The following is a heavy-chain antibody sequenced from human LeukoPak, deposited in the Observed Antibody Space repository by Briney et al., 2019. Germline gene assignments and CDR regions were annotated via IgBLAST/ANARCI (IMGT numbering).Heavy chain of an antibody. J-gene: IGHJ5*02. CDR2: MNPNSGNT. CDR1: GYTFTSYD. CDR3: ARARCDSCGYGS. V-gene: IGHV1-8*01. D-gene: IGHD3-22*01. Sequence: ASVKVSCKASGYTFTSYDINWVRQATGQGLEWMGWMNPNSGNTGYAQKFQGRVTMTRNTSISTAYMELSSLRSEDTAEYYCARARCDSCGYGSWGQGTLVTVSS.